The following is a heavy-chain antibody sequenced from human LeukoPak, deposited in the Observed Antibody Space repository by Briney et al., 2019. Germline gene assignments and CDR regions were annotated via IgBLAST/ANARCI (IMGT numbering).Heavy chain of an antibody. J-gene: IGHJ6*02. CDR2: IYYSGST. CDR1: GGSISSYY. Sequence: SETLSLTCTVSGGSISSYYWSWIRQPPGKGLEWIGYIYYSGSTNYNPSLKSRATISVDTSKNQFSLKLSSVTAADTAVYYCARDRVITFGGVIVLDYYYGMDVWGQGTTVTVSS. CDR3: ARDRVITFGGVIVLDYYYGMDV. V-gene: IGHV4-59*01. D-gene: IGHD3-16*02.